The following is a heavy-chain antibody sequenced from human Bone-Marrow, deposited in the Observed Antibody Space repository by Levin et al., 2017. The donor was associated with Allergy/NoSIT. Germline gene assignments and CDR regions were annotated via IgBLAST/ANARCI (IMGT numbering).Heavy chain of an antibody. CDR2: ITSSGSTV. CDR1: GFTFSTYI. CDR3: ARVFVTGDYRDWFDP. D-gene: IGHD3-9*01. J-gene: IGHJ5*02. Sequence: GESLKISCAASGFTFSTYIMTWVRQAPGKGLEWVSYITSSGSTVYDADSVKGRFTTSRDNAENSLYLQMNSLRAEDTAVYYCARVFVTGDYRDWFDPWRQGTLVIVAS. V-gene: IGHV3-48*01.